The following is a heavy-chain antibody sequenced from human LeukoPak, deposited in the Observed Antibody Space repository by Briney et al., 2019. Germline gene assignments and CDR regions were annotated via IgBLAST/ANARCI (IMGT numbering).Heavy chain of an antibody. CDR3: AKDLYGSGSYQIRLFDY. Sequence: GGSLRLSCAASGFTFSSYGMHWVRQAPGKGLEWVAFIRYDGSNRFYTDSVKGRFTISRDNSKNTLYLQMNSLRAEDTAVYYCAKDLYGSGSYQIRLFDYWGQGTLVTVSS. V-gene: IGHV3-30*02. CDR2: IRYDGSNR. J-gene: IGHJ4*02. CDR1: GFTFSSYG. D-gene: IGHD3-10*01.